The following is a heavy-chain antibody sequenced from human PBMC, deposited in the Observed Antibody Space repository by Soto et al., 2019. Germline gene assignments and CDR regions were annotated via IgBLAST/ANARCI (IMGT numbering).Heavy chain of an antibody. Sequence: EVQLAESGGGMVQPGGSLRLSCVASGFTFSSYDMHWVRQAPGKGLEYVSSISSNGGTTYYGNSVKGRFTISRDNSKHTLYLQMGSLRAEDMAVYYCVRRVSGNYDYWGQGTRVTVSS. V-gene: IGHV3-64*01. J-gene: IGHJ4*02. CDR1: GFTFSSYD. CDR3: VRRVSGNYDY. D-gene: IGHD1-7*01. CDR2: ISSNGGTT.